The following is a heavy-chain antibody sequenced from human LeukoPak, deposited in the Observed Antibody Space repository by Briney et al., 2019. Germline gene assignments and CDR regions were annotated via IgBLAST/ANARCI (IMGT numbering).Heavy chain of an antibody. J-gene: IGHJ5*02. CDR3: ARVGSFGESLANWFDP. CDR2: INHSGST. D-gene: IGHD3-10*01. V-gene: IGHV4-34*01. CDR1: VGPSVVTT. Sequence: PSEPCPSPALSMVGPSVVTTGPGSASPQGRGWSGLGEINHSGSTNYNPSLKSRVTISVDTSKNQFSLKLSSVTAADTAVYYCARVGSFGESLANWFDPWGQGTLVTVSS.